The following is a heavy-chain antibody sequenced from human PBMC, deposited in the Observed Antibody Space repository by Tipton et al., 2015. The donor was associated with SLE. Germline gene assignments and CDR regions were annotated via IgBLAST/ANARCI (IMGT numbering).Heavy chain of an antibody. J-gene: IGHJ3*02. Sequence: SLRLSCAGSGFTFHNYWMNWVRQAPGKGLEWVANIKQDGSDTHFVDSVKGRFAISRDNAKSSVYLQMNSLRAEDTAVYYCARFSSRSDAFEIWGQGAVVTVSS. CDR1: GFTFHNYW. CDR3: ARFSSRSDAFEI. V-gene: IGHV3-7*01. CDR2: IKQDGSDT.